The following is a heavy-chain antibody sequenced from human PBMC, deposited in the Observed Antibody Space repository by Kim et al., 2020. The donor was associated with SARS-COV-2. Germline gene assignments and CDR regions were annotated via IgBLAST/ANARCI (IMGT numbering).Heavy chain of an antibody. Sequence: GGSLRLSCAASGFTFSSYGMHWVRQAPGKGLEWVAVIWYDGSNKYYADSVKGRFTISRDNSKNTLYLQMNSLRAEDTAVYYCAKDREVGATWGGAYDYGMDGWGQGTRVTVSS. CDR3: AKDREVGATWGGAYDYGMDG. CDR1: GFTFSSYG. J-gene: IGHJ6*02. V-gene: IGHV3-33*06. CDR2: IWYDGSNK. D-gene: IGHD1-26*01.